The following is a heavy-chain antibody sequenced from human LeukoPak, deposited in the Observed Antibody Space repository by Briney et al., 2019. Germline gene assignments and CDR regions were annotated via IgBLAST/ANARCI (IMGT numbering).Heavy chain of an antibody. D-gene: IGHD1-26*01. J-gene: IGHJ4*02. CDR1: GFTFSNYE. CDR3: ARVFSGTYLNYHHFDY. Sequence: GGSLRLSCAASGFTFSNYEMNWVRQAPGKGLEWVSYISSSGSTIHYADSVKGRFTISRDNARNSLYLQMNSLRAEDTAVYYCARVFSGTYLNYHHFDYWGQGTLVTVSS. CDR2: ISSSGSTI. V-gene: IGHV3-48*03.